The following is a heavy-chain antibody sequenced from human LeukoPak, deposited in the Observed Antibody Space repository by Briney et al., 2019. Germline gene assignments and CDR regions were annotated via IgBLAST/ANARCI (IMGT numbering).Heavy chain of an antibody. V-gene: IGHV4-59*01. Sequence: SETLSLTCTVSGGSISTYYWSWIRQPPGKGLEWIGYIYYSGSTNYNPSLKSRVTISVDTSKNQFSLKLSSVTAADTAVYYCARAERWSTSWYGDWGQGTLVTVSS. D-gene: IGHD6-13*01. CDR3: ARAERWSTSWYGD. J-gene: IGHJ4*02. CDR2: IYYSGST. CDR1: GGSISTYY.